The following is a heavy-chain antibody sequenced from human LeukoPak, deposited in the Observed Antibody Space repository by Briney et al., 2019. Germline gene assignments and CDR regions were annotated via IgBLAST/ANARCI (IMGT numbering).Heavy chain of an antibody. CDR3: ARENDRYGRIDY. J-gene: IGHJ4*02. V-gene: IGHV4-59*01. CDR2: VSNRGST. D-gene: IGHD5-18*01. Sequence: PSETLSLTCTVSGGSISSYYWSWVRQPPGKGLEWIGYVSNRGSTDYNPSLKSRVIISIDTSKNQFSLRLSSMTAADTAVYYCARENDRYGRIDYWGQGTQVTVSS. CDR1: GGSISSYY.